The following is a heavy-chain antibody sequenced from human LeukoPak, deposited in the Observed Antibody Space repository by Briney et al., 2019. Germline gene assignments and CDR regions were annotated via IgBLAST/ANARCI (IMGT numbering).Heavy chain of an antibody. Sequence: SETLSLTCTVSGGSISSGDYYWSWIRQPPGKGLEWIGYIYYSGSTYYNPSLKSRVTISTATSKNQFSLKLSSVTAADTAVYYCARLFWSGYFVDYWGQGTLVTVSS. D-gene: IGHD3-3*01. J-gene: IGHJ4*02. CDR3: ARLFWSGYFVDY. V-gene: IGHV4-30-4*08. CDR2: IYYSGST. CDR1: GGSISSGDYY.